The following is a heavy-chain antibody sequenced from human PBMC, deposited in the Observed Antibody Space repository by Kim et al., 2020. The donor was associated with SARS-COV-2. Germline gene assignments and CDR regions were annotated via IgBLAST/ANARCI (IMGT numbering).Heavy chain of an antibody. J-gene: IGHJ1*01. D-gene: IGHD3-22*01. CDR1: GGSFSGYY. CDR3: ARRKVVVIQDASYFQH. Sequence: SETLSLTCAVYGGSFSGYYWSWIRQPPGKGLEWIGEINHSGSTNYNPSLKSRVTISVDTSKNQFSLKLSSVTAADTAVYYCARRKVVVIQDASYFQHWG. CDR2: INHSGST. V-gene: IGHV4-34*01.